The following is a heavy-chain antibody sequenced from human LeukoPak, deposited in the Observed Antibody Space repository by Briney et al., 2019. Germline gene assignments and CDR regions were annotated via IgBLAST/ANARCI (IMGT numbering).Heavy chain of an antibody. Sequence: SETLSLTCAAYGGSFSGYYWSWIRQPPGKGLEWIGEIDHSGSTYYNPSLKSRVTISVDTSKNQFSLELSSVTAADTAVYYCARVNLWLSMGIDYWGQGTLVTVSS. CDR2: IDHSGST. CDR1: GGSFSGYY. J-gene: IGHJ4*02. CDR3: ARVNLWLSMGIDY. D-gene: IGHD5-18*01. V-gene: IGHV4-34*01.